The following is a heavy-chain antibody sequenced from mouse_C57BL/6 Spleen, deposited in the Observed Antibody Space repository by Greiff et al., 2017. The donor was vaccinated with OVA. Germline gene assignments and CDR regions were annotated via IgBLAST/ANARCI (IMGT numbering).Heavy chain of an antibody. CDR3: AIYYGSGYFDV. V-gene: IGHV1-42*01. D-gene: IGHD1-1*01. J-gene: IGHJ1*03. CDR1: GYSFTGYY. CDR2: INPSTGGT. Sequence: VHVKQSGPELVKPGASVKISCKASGYSFTGYYMNWVKQSPEKSLEWIGEINPSTGGTTYNQKFKAKATLTVDKSSSTAYMQLKSLTSEDSAVYYCAIYYGSGYFDVWGTGTTVTVSS.